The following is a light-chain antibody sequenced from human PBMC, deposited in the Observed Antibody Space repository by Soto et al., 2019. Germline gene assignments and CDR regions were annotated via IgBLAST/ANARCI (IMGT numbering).Light chain of an antibody. Sequence: EIVLTQSPGTLSLSPGERATLSCRASQSVSSTYVAWYQQKSGQAPRLLIYGASSRATGIPDRFSGSGSGTDFTLTISRLEPEDFAVYYCHKYVSSWTSGQGTKVDIK. V-gene: IGKV3-20*01. CDR2: GAS. CDR1: QSVSSTY. CDR3: HKYVSSWT. J-gene: IGKJ1*01.